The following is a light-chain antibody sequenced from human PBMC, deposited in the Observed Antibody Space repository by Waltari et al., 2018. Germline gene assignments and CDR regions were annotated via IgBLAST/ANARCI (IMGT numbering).Light chain of an antibody. Sequence: ELIMTQSPATLSLSPGEIAPLSCKASQNVNRNLALYQQKPGQAPRLLIYGASIRATGIPARFSGSGSGTQFTLTINSLQSEDSAVYFCQKHKDWPPWTFGQGTKVELK. CDR2: GAS. V-gene: IGKV3-15*01. J-gene: IGKJ1*01. CDR1: QNVNRN. CDR3: QKHKDWPPWT.